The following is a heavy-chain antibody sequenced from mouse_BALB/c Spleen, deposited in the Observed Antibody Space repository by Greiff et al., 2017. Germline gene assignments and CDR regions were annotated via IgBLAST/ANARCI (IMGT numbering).Heavy chain of an antibody. CDR3: AIGYDGFAY. D-gene: IGHD2-14*01. CDR2: ISSGSSTI. J-gene: IGHJ3*01. Sequence: EVHLVESGGGLVKPGGSLKLSCAASGFTFSSFGMHWVRQAPEKGLEWVAYISSGSSTIYYADTVKGRFTISRDNPKNTLFLQMTSLRSEDTAMYYCAIGYDGFAYWGQGTLVTVS. CDR1: GFTFSSFG. V-gene: IGHV5-17*02.